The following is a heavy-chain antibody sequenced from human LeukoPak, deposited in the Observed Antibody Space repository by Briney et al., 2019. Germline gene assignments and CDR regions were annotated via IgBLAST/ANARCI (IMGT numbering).Heavy chain of an antibody. J-gene: IGHJ6*03. CDR2: IKQDGSEK. V-gene: IGHV3-7*01. CDR3: VRDPSYGSSWYYYMDV. CDR1: GFTFSSYW. D-gene: IGHD6-13*01. Sequence: GRSLRLSCAASGFTFSSYWMSWVRQAPGKGLEWVANIKQDGSEKYYVDSVKGRFTTSRDNAKNSLYLQMDSLRVEDTAVYYCVRDPSYGSSWYYYMDVWGKGTTVTVSS.